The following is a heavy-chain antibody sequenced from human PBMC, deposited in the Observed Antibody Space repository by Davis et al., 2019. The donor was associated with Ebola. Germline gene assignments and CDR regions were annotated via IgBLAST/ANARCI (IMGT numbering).Heavy chain of an antibody. CDR2: VYYNGNT. Sequence: SETLSLTCTVSGGSISSSSYYWGWVRQPPGKGLEWIGSVYYNGNTYYNPSLKSRLTISVDTSKNQLSLRLSSVTAADTAEYYCASGGVYESLTGNWFDPWGQGTQVTVSS. J-gene: IGHJ5*02. CDR1: GGSISSSSYY. CDR3: ASGGVYESLTGNWFDP. V-gene: IGHV4-39*01. D-gene: IGHD3-9*01.